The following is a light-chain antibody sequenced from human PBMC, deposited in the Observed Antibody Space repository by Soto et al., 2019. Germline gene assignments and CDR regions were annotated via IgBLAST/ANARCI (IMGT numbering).Light chain of an antibody. Sequence: QPVLTQSPSASASLGASVKLTCTLSSGHSSYAIAWHQQQAEKGPRYLMKLNSDGSHTKVDGIPDRFSGSSSGAERYLTISSLQSEDEADYYCQTWGTGIRVFGGGTKLTVL. J-gene: IGLJ3*02. CDR1: SGHSSYA. CDR3: QTWGTGIRV. V-gene: IGLV4-69*01. CDR2: LNSDGSH.